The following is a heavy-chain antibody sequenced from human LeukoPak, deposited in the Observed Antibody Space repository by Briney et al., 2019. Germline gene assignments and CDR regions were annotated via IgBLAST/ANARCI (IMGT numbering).Heavy chain of an antibody. CDR1: AFTFSRYA. CDR3: AKVGRGSSDAFDI. J-gene: IGHJ3*02. V-gene: IGHV3-23*01. Sequence: PRGSLRLSCAASAFTFSRYAMSWVRQAPGKGLEWVSAISGSGGSTYYADSVKGRFTISRDNSKNTLYLQMNGLRAEDTAVYYCAKVGRGSSDAFDIWGQGTMVTVSS. CDR2: ISGSGGST. D-gene: IGHD3-10*01.